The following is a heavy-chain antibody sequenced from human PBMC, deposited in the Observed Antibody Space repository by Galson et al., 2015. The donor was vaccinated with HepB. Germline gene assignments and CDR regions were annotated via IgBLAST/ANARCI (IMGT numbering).Heavy chain of an antibody. Sequence: SLRLSCAASGFTFSSYSMNWVRQAPGKGLEWVSYISSSSSTIYYADSVKGRFTISRDNAKNSLYLQMNSLRAEDTAVYYCARGDIVVVPAADDAFDIWGQGTMVTVSS. J-gene: IGHJ3*02. V-gene: IGHV3-48*01. CDR2: ISSSSSTI. CDR1: GFTFSSYS. CDR3: ARGDIVVVPAADDAFDI. D-gene: IGHD2-2*01.